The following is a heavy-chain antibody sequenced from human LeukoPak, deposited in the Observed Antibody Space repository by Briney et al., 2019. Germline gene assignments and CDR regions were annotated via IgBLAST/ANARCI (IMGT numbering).Heavy chain of an antibody. CDR3: ARRTGSYFDTTGYPDF. J-gene: IGHJ4*02. Sequence: GGSLRLSCAASGLTFSSYWMSWVRQAPGKGLEWVADIRQDGSEKYYVDSVKGRFTISRDNAKNSLYLQMNSLRAEDTAVYYCARRTGSYFDTTGYPDFWGQGTLVTVSS. CDR2: IRQDGSEK. CDR1: GLTFSSYW. D-gene: IGHD3-22*01. V-gene: IGHV3-7*01.